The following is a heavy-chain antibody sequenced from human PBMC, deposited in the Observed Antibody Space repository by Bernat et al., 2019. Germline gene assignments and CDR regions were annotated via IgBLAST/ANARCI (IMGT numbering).Heavy chain of an antibody. Sequence: EVQLVESGGGLVQPGGSLRLSCAASGFTFRSCSMNWVRQAPGKGLEWVSYISSGSKTVYYADSVRGRFSISRDNAKNSLYLQMNSLRAEDTAVYYCARDSGDGYKPFDSWGQGILVTVSS. D-gene: IGHD5-24*01. J-gene: IGHJ4*02. CDR2: ISSGSKTV. V-gene: IGHV3-48*01. CDR3: ARDSGDGYKPFDS. CDR1: GFTFRSCS.